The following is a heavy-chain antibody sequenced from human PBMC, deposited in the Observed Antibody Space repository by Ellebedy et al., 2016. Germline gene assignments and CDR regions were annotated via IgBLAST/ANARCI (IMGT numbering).Heavy chain of an antibody. CDR3: ARTYDFWSSSRFDY. J-gene: IGHJ4*02. Sequence: GGSLRLSXAASGFTFRTYTMNWVRQAPGKGLEWVSSISSSGSHIYYADSVEGRLTISRDNAKNSLSLQMNSLRAEDTAVYYCARTYDFWSSSRFDYWGQGTLVTVSS. CDR1: GFTFRTYT. D-gene: IGHD3-3*01. V-gene: IGHV3-21*01. CDR2: ISSSGSHI.